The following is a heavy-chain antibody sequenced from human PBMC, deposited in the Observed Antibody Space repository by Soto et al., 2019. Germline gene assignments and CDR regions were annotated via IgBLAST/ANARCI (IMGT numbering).Heavy chain of an antibody. J-gene: IGHJ4*02. D-gene: IGHD6-19*01. V-gene: IGHV3-7*01. CDR3: ESHLNWLNF. Sequence: GGSLRLSCAVSGLTFSSHYMTWVRQAPGKGLEWVASIKPDGSESYYVDSVEGRFTLSRDNAKNSLYLEMNSLRADDTAVYYCESHLNWLNFWGQGTLFIVSS. CDR2: IKPDGSES. CDR1: GLTFSSHY.